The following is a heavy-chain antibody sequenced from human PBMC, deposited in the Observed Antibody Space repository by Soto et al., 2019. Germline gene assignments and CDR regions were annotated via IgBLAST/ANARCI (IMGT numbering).Heavy chain of an antibody. CDR1: GFTFSSYI. CDR2: ISYDGNNK. V-gene: IGHV3-30-3*01. D-gene: IGHD2-15*01. CDR3: AGGDNYYGMGD. Sequence: QVQLVESGGGVVQPGRSLRLSCVASGFTFSSYIMHWVRQAPGKGLEWVAVISYDGNNKDYADSVKGRFTISRDNSKNTLYLQLSSLRAEDTAVYYCAGGDNYYGMGDWGQGTTVTVS. J-gene: IGHJ6*02.